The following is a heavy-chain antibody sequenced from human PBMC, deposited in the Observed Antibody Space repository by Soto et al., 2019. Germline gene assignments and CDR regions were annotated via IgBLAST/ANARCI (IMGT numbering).Heavy chain of an antibody. D-gene: IGHD3-3*01. CDR1: GFTFSSYA. CDR2: ISGSGGST. V-gene: IGHV3-23*01. Sequence: SLRLSCAASGFTFSSYAMSWVRQAPGKGLEWVSAISGSGGSTYYADSVKGRFTISRDNSKNTLYLQMNSLRAEDTAVYYCAKAHQVTIFGVVSPFGYWGQGTLVTVSS. J-gene: IGHJ4*02. CDR3: AKAHQVTIFGVVSPFGY.